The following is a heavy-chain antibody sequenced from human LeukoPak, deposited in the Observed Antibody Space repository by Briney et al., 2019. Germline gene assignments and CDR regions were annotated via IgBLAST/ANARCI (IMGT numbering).Heavy chain of an antibody. V-gene: IGHV4-34*01. CDR3: ARFAYYYYYMDV. Sequence: SETLSLTCAVYGGSFSGYYWSWIRQPPGKGLEWIGEINHSGSTNYNPSLKSRVTISVDTSKNQFSLKLSSVTAADTAAYYCARFAYYYYYMDVWGKGTTVTVSS. CDR1: GGSFSGYY. CDR2: INHSGST. J-gene: IGHJ6*03.